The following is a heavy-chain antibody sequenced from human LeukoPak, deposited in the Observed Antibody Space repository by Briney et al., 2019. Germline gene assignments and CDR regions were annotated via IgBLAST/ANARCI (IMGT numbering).Heavy chain of an antibody. CDR2: ISTTSNYI. CDR3: AKDREGSENY. Sequence: GGSLRLSCAASGFTFSSYSMNCVRQAPGKGLEWVSSISTTSNYIYYADSVKGRFTISRDNSKNTLYLQMNSLRTEDTAVYYCAKDREGSENYWGQGTLVTVSS. V-gene: IGHV3-21*04. J-gene: IGHJ4*02. CDR1: GFTFSSYS.